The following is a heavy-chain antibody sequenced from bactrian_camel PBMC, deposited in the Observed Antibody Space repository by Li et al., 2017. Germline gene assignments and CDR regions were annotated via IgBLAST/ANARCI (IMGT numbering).Heavy chain of an antibody. CDR1: GDTYMYNG. Sequence: VESGGGTVQAGGSLRLSCVASGDTYMYNGVAWFRQGPGKEREVVASLDSDGTTEYADPVKGRFTISQGNAENTLYLQMNSLKSEDTAMYFCAARGLGADCSGPRRSSAEYVYWGQGTQVTVS. J-gene: IGHJ4*01. CDR3: AARGLGADCSGPRRSSAEYVY. D-gene: IGHD3*01. V-gene: IGHV3S55*01. CDR2: LDSDGTT.